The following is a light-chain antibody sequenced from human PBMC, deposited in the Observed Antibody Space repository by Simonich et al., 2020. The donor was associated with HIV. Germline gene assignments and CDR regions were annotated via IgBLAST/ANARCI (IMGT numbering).Light chain of an antibody. V-gene: IGLV6-57*01. Sequence: NFMLTQPHSVSESPGKTVTISCTRSGGSIASSFVQWYQQRPGSSPTTVIYEDYQRPSGVPDRFSGSIDSSSNSASLTISGLKTEDEADYYCQSYDYTNWVFGGGTKLTVL. CDR1: GGSIASSF. CDR2: EDY. CDR3: QSYDYTNWV. J-gene: IGLJ3*02.